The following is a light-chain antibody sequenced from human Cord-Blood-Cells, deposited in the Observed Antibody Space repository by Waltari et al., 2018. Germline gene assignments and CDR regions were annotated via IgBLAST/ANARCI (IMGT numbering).Light chain of an antibody. Sequence: QSALTQPDSASGSPGQSITISCTGTSSDVGGYNYVPWYQQHPGKAPNLMIYDGSNRPSGVSIRFSGSKSGNTASLTISGLQAEDEADYSCSSYTSSSTLVFGGGTKLTVL. CDR2: DGS. CDR1: SSDVGGYNY. V-gene: IGLV2-14*01. CDR3: SSYTSSSTLV. J-gene: IGLJ2*01.